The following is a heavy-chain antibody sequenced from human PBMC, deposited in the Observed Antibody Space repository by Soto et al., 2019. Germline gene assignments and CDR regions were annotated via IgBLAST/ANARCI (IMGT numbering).Heavy chain of an antibody. CDR2: INAGNGNT. CDR3: ARGTGTYYYDSSGYEFDY. CDR1: GYTFTSYA. V-gene: IGHV1-3*01. J-gene: IGHJ4*02. Sequence: ASVKVSCKASGYTFTSYAMHWVRQAPGQRLEWMGWINAGNGNTKYSQKFQGRVTITRDTSASTAYMELSSLRSEDTAVYYCARGTGTYYYDSSGYEFDYWGQGTLVNVYS. D-gene: IGHD3-22*01.